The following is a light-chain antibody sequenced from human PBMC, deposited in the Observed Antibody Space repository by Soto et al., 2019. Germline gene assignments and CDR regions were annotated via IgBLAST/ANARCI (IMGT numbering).Light chain of an antibody. V-gene: IGLV2-14*01. CDR1: SSDVGSYNY. CDR2: EVS. Sequence: QSVLTQPASVSGSPGQSITISCTGTSSDVGSYNYVSWYQPHPGKAPKLMIYEVSDRPSGISSRFSGSKSGNTASLTISGLQTEDEADYYCSSYTSSSTLFGTGTKLTVL. J-gene: IGLJ1*01. CDR3: SSYTSSSTL.